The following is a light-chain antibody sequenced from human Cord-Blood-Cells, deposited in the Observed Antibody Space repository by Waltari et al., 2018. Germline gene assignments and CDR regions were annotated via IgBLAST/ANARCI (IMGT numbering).Light chain of an antibody. CDR1: SSDVGGYNY. V-gene: IGLV2-14*01. CDR3: SSYTSSSTLVV. CDR2: DVS. J-gene: IGLJ2*01. Sequence: QSALTQPASVSGSPGHSITIPCTGTSSDVGGYNYVFWYQQHPGKAPKLMIYDVSNRPSGVSNRFYGSKSGNTASLTISGLQAEDEADYYCSSYTSSSTLVVFGGGTKLTVL.